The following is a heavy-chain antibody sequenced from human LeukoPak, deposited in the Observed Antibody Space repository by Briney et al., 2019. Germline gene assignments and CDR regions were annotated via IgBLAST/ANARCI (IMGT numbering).Heavy chain of an antibody. D-gene: IGHD2/OR15-2a*01. CDR2: IYYSGST. V-gene: IGHV4-59*11. Sequence: SETLSLTCTVSGGSISSHYWSWIRQPPGKGLEWIGYIYYSGSTNYNPSLKSRVTISVDTSKNQFSLKLSSVTAADTAVYYCARELSRDYFDCWGQGTLVTVSS. CDR1: GGSISSHY. J-gene: IGHJ4*02. CDR3: ARELSRDYFDC.